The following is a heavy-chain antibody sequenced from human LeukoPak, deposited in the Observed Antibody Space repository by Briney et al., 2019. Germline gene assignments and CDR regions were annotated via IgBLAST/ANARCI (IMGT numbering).Heavy chain of an antibody. J-gene: IGHJ4*02. CDR3: ARHTLSRGYYFDY. Sequence: SQTLSLTCTVSGGSISSGDYYWSWIRQPPGKGLEWIVYIYYSGSTNYNPSLKSRVTISVDTSKNQFSLKLNSVTAADTAVYYCARHTLSRGYYFDYWGQGTLVTASS. CDR1: GGSISSGDYY. D-gene: IGHD3-10*01. CDR2: IYYSGST. V-gene: IGHV4-61*08.